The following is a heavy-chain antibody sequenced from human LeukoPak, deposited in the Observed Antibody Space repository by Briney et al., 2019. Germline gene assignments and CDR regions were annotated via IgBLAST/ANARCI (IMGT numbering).Heavy chain of an antibody. V-gene: IGHV3-7*01. CDR1: GFTFSSYW. CDR3: ARDPQERVGYCSGGSCYSGYFDY. CDR2: IKQDGSEK. Sequence: PGGSLRLSCAASGFTFSSYWMSWVRQAPGKGLEWVANIKQDGSEKYYVDSVKGRFTISRDNAKNSLYLQMNSLRAEDTAVYYCARDPQERVGYCSGGSCYSGYFDYWGQGTLVTVSS. J-gene: IGHJ4*02. D-gene: IGHD2-15*01.